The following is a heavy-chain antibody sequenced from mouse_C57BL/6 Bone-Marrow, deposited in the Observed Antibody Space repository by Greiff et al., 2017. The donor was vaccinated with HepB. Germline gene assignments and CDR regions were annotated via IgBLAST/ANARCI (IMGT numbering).Heavy chain of an antibody. CDR2: INPSSGYT. CDR3: ARSGSNYPDY. D-gene: IGHD2-5*01. J-gene: IGHJ2*01. Sequence: VQRVESGAELARPGASVKMSCKASGYTFTSYTMHWVKQRPGQGLEWIGYINPSSGYTKYNQKFKDKATVTADKSSSTAYMQLSSLTSEDSAVYYCARSGSNYPDYWGQGTTLTVSS. V-gene: IGHV1-4*01. CDR1: GYTFTSYT.